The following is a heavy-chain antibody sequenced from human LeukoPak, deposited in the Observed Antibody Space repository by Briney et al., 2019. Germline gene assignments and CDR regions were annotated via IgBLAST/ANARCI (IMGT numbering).Heavy chain of an antibody. CDR3: ATVGSIGFYFYFDY. Sequence: TGGSLRLSCAASGFTFSSYAMNWVRQAPGKGLEWVSAISGSGGSTYYADSVKGRFTISTDSSKNTVYLQMNSLRAEDTAVYYCATVGSIGFYFYFDYWGQGTLVTVSS. D-gene: IGHD3-10*01. J-gene: IGHJ4*02. V-gene: IGHV3-23*01. CDR1: GFTFSSYA. CDR2: ISGSGGST.